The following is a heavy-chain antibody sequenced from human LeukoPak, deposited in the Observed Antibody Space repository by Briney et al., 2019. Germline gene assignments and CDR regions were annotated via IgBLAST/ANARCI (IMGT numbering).Heavy chain of an antibody. CDR3: ARIGGDYDDDY. D-gene: IGHD4-17*01. CDR1: GGTFSSYA. CDR2: IIPILGIA. V-gene: IGHV1-69*04. Sequence: RASVKVSCKASGGTFSSYAISWVRQAPGQGLEWMGRIIPILGIANYAQKFQGRVTITADKSTSTAYMELSSLRSEDTAVYYCARIGGDYDDDYWGQGTLVTVSS. J-gene: IGHJ4*02.